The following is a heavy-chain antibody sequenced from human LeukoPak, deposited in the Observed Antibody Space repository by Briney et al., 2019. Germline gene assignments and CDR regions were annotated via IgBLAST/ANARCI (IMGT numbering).Heavy chain of an antibody. D-gene: IGHD5-12*01. CDR2: ISSSGSTI. CDR1: GFTFSSYE. CDR3: ARDVRLATSYYGMDV. J-gene: IGHJ6*02. Sequence: GGSLRLSCAASGFTFSSYEMNWVRQAPGKGLEWVSYISSSGSTIYYADSVEGRFTISRDNAKNSLYLQMNSLRAEDTAVYYCARDVRLATSYYGMDVWGQGTTVTVSS. V-gene: IGHV3-48*03.